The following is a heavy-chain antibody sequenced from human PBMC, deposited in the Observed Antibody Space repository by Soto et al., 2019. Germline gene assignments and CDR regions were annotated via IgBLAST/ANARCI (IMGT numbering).Heavy chain of an antibody. Sequence: GSLRLSCAASGFTFSDYYMSWIRPAPGKGLEWVSYISSSGSTIYYADSVKGRFTISRDNAKNSLYLQMNSLRAEDTAVYYCARWELLHAFDIWGQGTMVTVSS. CDR3: ARWELLHAFDI. V-gene: IGHV3-11*01. J-gene: IGHJ3*02. CDR1: GFTFSDYY. CDR2: ISSSGSTI. D-gene: IGHD1-26*01.